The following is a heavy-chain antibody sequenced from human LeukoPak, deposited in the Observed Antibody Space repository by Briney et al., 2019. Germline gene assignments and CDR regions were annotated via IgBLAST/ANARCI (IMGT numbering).Heavy chain of an antibody. D-gene: IGHD1-1*01. V-gene: IGHV3-33*01. CDR3: ARENWNVAKYVLDI. CDR1: GFTFSVYG. Sequence: GGSLRLSCAASGFTFSVYGMRWVRQAPGRGLDWLTAIRYDGAETAYADSVKGQFTISRDNSRNTLYLQMNSLRVEDTAIYYCARENWNVAKYVLDIWGQGTLVSVAS. CDR2: IRYDGAET. J-gene: IGHJ3*02.